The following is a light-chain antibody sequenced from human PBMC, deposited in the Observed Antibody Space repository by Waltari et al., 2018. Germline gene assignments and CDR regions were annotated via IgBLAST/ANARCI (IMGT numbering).Light chain of an antibody. CDR2: NVT. J-gene: IGLJ3*02. Sequence: QSALTQPASVSGSPGQSITISCTGTSSDVGGYNYVSWYQQYPGRAPKLMIYNVTKRPSGVSNRCSGSKSGNTASLTISGLQDEDEADYYCRSYTSSRTWVFGGGTKLTVL. CDR1: SSDVGGYNY. V-gene: IGLV2-14*03. CDR3: RSYTSSRTWV.